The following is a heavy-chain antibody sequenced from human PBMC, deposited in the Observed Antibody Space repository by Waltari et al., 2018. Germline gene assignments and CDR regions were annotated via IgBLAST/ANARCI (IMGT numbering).Heavy chain of an antibody. D-gene: IGHD1-26*01. V-gene: IGHV4-34*01. CDR2: SNHSGST. J-gene: IGHJ6*02. CDR3: ARGQKPTYRRVENYYGMDV. CDR1: GGSLSGYS. Sequence: QVQLQLWGAGLLKPSETLSLTSADYGGSLSGYSWSWIRQPLGKGLEWIGESNHSGSTNYDPSLKSRVTISVDTSKNQFALKLSSVAAAYTAVYYCARGQKPTYRRVENYYGMDVWGQGTTVTVSS.